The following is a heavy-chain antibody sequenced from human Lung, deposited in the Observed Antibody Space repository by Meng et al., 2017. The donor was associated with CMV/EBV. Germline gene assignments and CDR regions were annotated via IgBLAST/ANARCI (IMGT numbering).Heavy chain of an antibody. CDR2: ISTSGSTM. V-gene: IGHV3-48*03. D-gene: IGHD1-1*01. Sequence: GESLKISCAASGFTFSNYEMNWVRQAPGQGLEWVSYISTSGSTMYYADSVKGRFTVSRDNAKNSLYLQMNSLRAEDTAVYYCARNGQKTGTPSNYWGHGTXVTVSS. CDR3: ARNGQKTGTPSNY. CDR1: GFTFSNYE. J-gene: IGHJ4*01.